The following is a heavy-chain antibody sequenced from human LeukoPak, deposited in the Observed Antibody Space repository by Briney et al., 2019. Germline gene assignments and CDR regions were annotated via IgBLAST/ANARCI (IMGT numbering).Heavy chain of an antibody. V-gene: IGHV3-21*05. CDR2: IGLASGFV. D-gene: IGHD1-20*01. J-gene: IGHJ4*02. CDR1: GFTFSDYS. CDR3: ARDHNWAFDS. Sequence: PGGSLRLSCAASGFTFSDYSMNWVRRAPGRGLEWISCIGLASGFVSYADSVKGRFSISSDTARNSVYLQMSSLRAEDTAVYYCARDHNWAFDSWGQGTLVTVSS.